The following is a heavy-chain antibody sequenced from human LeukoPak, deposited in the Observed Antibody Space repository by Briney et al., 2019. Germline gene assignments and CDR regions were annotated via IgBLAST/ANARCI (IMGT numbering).Heavy chain of an antibody. J-gene: IGHJ6*04. CDR2: IYYRGNT. V-gene: IGHV4-61*01. D-gene: IGHD2-2*01. CDR3: ARDQCTSTSCYALYGMDV. Sequence: SETLSLTCTVSGGSVSSDSYYWSWIRQPPGKGLEWIGYIYYRGNTNYNPSLKSRVTISVDTSKNQFSLKLSSVTAADTAVYYCARDQCTSTSCYALYGMDVWGKGTTVTVSS. CDR1: GGSVSSDSYY.